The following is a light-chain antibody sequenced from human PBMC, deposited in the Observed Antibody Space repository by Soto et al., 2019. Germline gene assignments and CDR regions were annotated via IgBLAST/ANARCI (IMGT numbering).Light chain of an antibody. Sequence: EIVMTQSPATLSVSPGERATLSCRASQSVSSNLAWYQQKPGQAPRLLIYGASTRATGIPARFSGTGSGTDFTLTISNVRPEDFAVYYCQQYRSWPRTFGQGTKVDIK. CDR2: GAS. V-gene: IGKV3-15*01. J-gene: IGKJ1*01. CDR3: QQYRSWPRT. CDR1: QSVSSN.